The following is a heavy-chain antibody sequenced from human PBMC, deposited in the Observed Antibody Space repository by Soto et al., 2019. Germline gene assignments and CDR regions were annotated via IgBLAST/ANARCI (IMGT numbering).Heavy chain of an antibody. D-gene: IGHD7-27*01. Sequence: QVQLVESGGGVVQPGRSLRLSCAASGFTFSSYGMHWVRQAPGKGLEWVAVISYDGSNKYYADSVKGRFTISRDNSKKTMYLQMNGLRAEYTAVYYCANLTDPTDFDYWGQGTLVTVSS. CDR1: GFTFSSYG. CDR2: ISYDGSNK. V-gene: IGHV3-30*18. CDR3: ANLTDPTDFDY. J-gene: IGHJ4*02.